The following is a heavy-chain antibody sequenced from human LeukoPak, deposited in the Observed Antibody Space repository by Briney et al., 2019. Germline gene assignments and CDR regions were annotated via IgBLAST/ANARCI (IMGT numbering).Heavy chain of an antibody. J-gene: IGHJ3*02. D-gene: IGHD3-10*01. V-gene: IGHV3-23*01. CDR3: AKDLDLLWFGELLSPDAFDI. CDR2: ISGSGGST. CDR1: GFTFSSYA. Sequence: GGSLRLSCAASGFTFSSYAMSWVRQAPGKGLEWVSAISGSGGSTYYADSVEGRFTISRDNSKNMLYLQMNSLRAEDTAVYYCAKDLDLLWFGELLSPDAFDIWGQGTMVTVSS.